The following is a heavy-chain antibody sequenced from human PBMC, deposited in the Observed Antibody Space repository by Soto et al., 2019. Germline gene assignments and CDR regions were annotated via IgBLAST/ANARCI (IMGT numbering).Heavy chain of an antibody. Sequence: ASVKVSCKASGYTFTSYDINWVRQATGQGLEWMGWMNPNSGNTGYAQKFQGRVTMTRNTSISTAYMELSSLRSEDTAVYYCASWKYDFWSGYPMDVCGKXTTVTVSS. V-gene: IGHV1-8*01. J-gene: IGHJ6*03. CDR3: ASWKYDFWSGYPMDV. CDR2: MNPNSGNT. D-gene: IGHD3-3*01. CDR1: GYTFTSYD.